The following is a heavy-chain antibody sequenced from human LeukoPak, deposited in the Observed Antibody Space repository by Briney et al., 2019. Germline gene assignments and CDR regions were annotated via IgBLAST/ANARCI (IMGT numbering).Heavy chain of an antibody. CDR1: GYTFTSYY. D-gene: IGHD3-22*01. J-gene: IGHJ3*02. V-gene: IGHV1-2*02. Sequence: ASVKVSCKASGYTFTSYYMHWVRQAPGQGLEWMGIINPSGGSTNYAQKFQGRVTMTRDTSISTAYMELSRLGSDDTAVYYCARDYYDSSGYSNAFDIWGQGTMVTVSS. CDR2: INPSGGST. CDR3: ARDYYDSSGYSNAFDI.